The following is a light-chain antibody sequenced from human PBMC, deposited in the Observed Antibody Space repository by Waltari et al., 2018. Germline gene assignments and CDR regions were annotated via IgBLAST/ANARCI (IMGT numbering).Light chain of an antibody. V-gene: IGKV1-12*01. CDR2: AAS. J-gene: IGKJ2*01. Sequence: DIQMTQSPSSVSASVGDRVTITCRASQGVTTWLAWYQQKPGEAPKLLFYAASRLQSGVPSSFTGSGYGKDFALTISSLQPEDFATYYCQQAHTFPYTFGQGTKLEI. CDR1: QGVTTW. CDR3: QQAHTFPYT.